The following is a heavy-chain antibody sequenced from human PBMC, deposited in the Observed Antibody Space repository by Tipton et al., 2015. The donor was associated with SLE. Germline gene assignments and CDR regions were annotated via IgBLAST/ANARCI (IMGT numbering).Heavy chain of an antibody. CDR1: GFTFSSYA. V-gene: IGHV3-23*01. CDR2: ISGSGGST. CDR3: AKALLWFRELDY. Sequence: SLRLSCAASGFTFSSYAMSWVRQAPGKGQEWVSAISGSGGSTYYADSVKGRFTISSDNSKNTLYLQMNSLRAEDTAVYYCAKALLWFRELDYWGQGTLVTVSS. J-gene: IGHJ4*02. D-gene: IGHD3-10*01.